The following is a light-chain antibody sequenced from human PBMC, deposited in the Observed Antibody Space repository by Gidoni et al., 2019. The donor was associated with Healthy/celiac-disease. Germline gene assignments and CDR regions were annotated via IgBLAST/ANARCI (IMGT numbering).Light chain of an antibody. CDR3: QQYNSLSWT. CDR1: QSTSSW. V-gene: IGKV1-5*03. Sequence: DIHMTQPPSTLSASVGDRVTITCRASQSTSSWLAWYQQKPGKAPKLLIYKASNLESGVPSRFSGSGSGTEFTLTISSLQPDDFATYYCQQYNSLSWTFGQGTKVEIK. CDR2: KAS. J-gene: IGKJ1*01.